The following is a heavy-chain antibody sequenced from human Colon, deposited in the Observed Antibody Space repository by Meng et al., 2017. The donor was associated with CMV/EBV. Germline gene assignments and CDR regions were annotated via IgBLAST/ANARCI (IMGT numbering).Heavy chain of an antibody. CDR2: IYSGGDT. J-gene: IGHJ5*02. CDR1: GFTVNLNY. Sequence: GGSLKLSCAASGFTVNLNYMTWVRQAPGKGLEWVSVIYSGGDTYYADSVQGRFTMSRDNSKNTVHLHKNSLKPEDTAVYYCARGNLGVIAIPLDLWGQGTLVTVSS. CDR3: ARGNLGVIAIPLDL. V-gene: IGHV3-53*05. D-gene: IGHD2-21*01.